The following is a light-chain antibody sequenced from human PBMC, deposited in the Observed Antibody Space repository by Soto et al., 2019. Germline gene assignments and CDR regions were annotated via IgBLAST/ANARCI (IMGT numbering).Light chain of an antibody. CDR3: KQLNSYPH. CDR1: QGISSY. V-gene: IGKV1-9*01. J-gene: IGKJ2*01. Sequence: DIQLTQSPSFLSASVGDRVTITCRASQGISSYLAWYQQKPGKAPKLLIYAASTLQSGVPSRFSGSGSGTEFPLTISSLQPEDFATYYCKQLNSYPHFGQGTKLEI. CDR2: AAS.